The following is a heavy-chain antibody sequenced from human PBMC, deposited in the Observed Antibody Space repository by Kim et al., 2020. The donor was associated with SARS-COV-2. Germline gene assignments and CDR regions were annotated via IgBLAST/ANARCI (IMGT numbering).Heavy chain of an antibody. CDR3: AKDIKGDYYGSASYYSYYYYVDV. V-gene: IGHV3-43*02. Sequence: GGSLRLSCAASGFTFDDYAMHWVRQAPGKGLEWVSLISGDGGSTYYADSVKGRFTISRDNSKNSLYLQMNSLRTEDTALYYCAKDIKGDYYGSASYYSYYYYVDVWGKGTTVTVSS. CDR1: GFTFDDYA. CDR2: ISGDGGST. J-gene: IGHJ6*03. D-gene: IGHD3-10*01.